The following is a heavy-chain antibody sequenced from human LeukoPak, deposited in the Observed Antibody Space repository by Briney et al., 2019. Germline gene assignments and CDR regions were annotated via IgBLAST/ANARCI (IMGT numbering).Heavy chain of an antibody. Sequence: SETLSLTCTVSGGSINSSIYHWGWIRQPPGTGLEWIGNIYYSGSTYYNPSLKSRVTISVDTSKNQFSLKLSSATAADTAVYYCARNNTGDLVGATAFDYWGQGTLVTVSS. CDR3: ARNNTGDLVGATAFDY. D-gene: IGHD1-26*01. J-gene: IGHJ4*02. V-gene: IGHV4-39*07. CDR2: IYYSGST. CDR1: GGSINSSIYH.